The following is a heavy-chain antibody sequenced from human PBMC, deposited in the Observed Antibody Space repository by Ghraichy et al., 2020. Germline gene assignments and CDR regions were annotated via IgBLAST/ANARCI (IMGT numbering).Heavy chain of an antibody. CDR3: ARATIRDGLDV. V-gene: IGHV4-34*01. J-gene: IGHJ6*02. CDR2: INHSGRT. D-gene: IGHD5-12*01. Sequence: SETLSLTCAVYGGSFSGYYWTWIRQSPGKGLECIGEINHSGRTNYNPSLKSRVTISGDTSKTQFSLKLSSVTAADTAVYYCARATIRDGLDVWGQGTTVTVSS. CDR1: GGSFSGYY.